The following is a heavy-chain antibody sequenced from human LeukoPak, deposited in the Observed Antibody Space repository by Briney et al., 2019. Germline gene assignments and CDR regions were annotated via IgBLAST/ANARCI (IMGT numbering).Heavy chain of an antibody. CDR2: INPSGGST. D-gene: IGHD3-22*01. CDR1: GYTFTSYY. CDR3: ARAPGYYDSSGVFDY. Sequence: ASVKVSCKASGYTFTSYYMHLVRQAPGQGLEWMGIINPSGGSTSYAQKFQGRVTMTRDTSTSTVYMELSSLRSEDTAVYYCARAPGYYDSSGVFDYWGQGTLVTVSS. J-gene: IGHJ4*02. V-gene: IGHV1-46*01.